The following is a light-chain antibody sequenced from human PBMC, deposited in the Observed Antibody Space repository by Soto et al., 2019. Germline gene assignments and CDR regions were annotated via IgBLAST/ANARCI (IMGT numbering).Light chain of an antibody. Sequence: DIQMTQSPSSLSASVGDRVTITCRASQDISNYLAWFQQKPGKAPKSLIYDASILQGGVPSRFSGSGSGTDFTLTISSLQPEDFATYYCQQYNGYPRTFGQGTKVEVK. CDR1: QDISNY. J-gene: IGKJ1*01. V-gene: IGKV1-16*01. CDR3: QQYNGYPRT. CDR2: DAS.